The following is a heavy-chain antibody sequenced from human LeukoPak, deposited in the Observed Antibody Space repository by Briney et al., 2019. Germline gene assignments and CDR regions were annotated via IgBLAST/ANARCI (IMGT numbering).Heavy chain of an antibody. CDR3: TGDLMAYDVSTGLHHYYMDV. D-gene: IGHD3-9*01. CDR2: IKQDGGEK. J-gene: IGHJ6*01. CDR1: GFTFSSYW. Sequence: GGSLRLSCAASGFTFSSYWMSWVRQAPGKGLEWGANIKQDGGEKYYVDSVKGRFTIARDNAKNSLYLQMTTLRVQDTAVYYCTGDLMAYDVSTGLHHYYMDVWGQGTTVTVPS. V-gene: IGHV3-7*01.